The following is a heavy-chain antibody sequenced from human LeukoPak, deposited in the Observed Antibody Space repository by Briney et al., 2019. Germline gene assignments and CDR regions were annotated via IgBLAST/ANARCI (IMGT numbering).Heavy chain of an antibody. J-gene: IGHJ4*02. CDR2: VSEDGSTT. CDR1: GFTFSSNW. Sequence: GGSLRLSCAASGFTFSSNWMHWVRQAPGKGLVWVSRVSEDGSTTNYADSVKGRSTIFRDNAKNTLYLQMNSLRAEDTAVYYCVRDLGGRSGHWGQGTLVTVSS. D-gene: IGHD1-26*01. CDR3: VRDLGGRSGH. V-gene: IGHV3-74*01.